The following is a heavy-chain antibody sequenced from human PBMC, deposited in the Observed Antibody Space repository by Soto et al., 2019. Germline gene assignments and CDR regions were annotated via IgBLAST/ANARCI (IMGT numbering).Heavy chain of an antibody. CDR2: MNPNSGNT. D-gene: IGHD2-15*01. CDR1: GYTFTSYD. J-gene: IGHJ6*03. CDR3: ARTNYDIVVVVAADYYYYYMDV. Sequence: GASVKVSCKASGYTFTSYDINWVRQATGQGLEWMGWMNPNSGNTGYAQKFQGRVTMTRNTSISTAYMELSSLRSEDTAVYYCARTNYDIVVVVAADYYYYYMDVWGKGTTVTVSS. V-gene: IGHV1-8*01.